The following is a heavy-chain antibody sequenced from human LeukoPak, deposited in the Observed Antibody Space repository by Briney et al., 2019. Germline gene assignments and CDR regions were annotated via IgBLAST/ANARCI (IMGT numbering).Heavy chain of an antibody. D-gene: IGHD3-10*01. CDR3: ARAGYYGSGIFDY. V-gene: IGHV4-59*12. Sequence: KPSETLSLTXTVSGGSISSYYWSWIRQPPGKGLEWIGYIYYSGSTNYNPSLKSRVTISVDTSKNQFSLKLSSVTAADTAVYYCARAGYYGSGIFDYWGQGTLVTVSS. CDR2: IYYSGST. J-gene: IGHJ4*02. CDR1: GGSISSYY.